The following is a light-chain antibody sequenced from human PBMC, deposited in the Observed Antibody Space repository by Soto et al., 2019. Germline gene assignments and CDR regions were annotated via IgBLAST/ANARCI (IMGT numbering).Light chain of an antibody. J-gene: IGKJ1*01. CDR2: QVS. CDR1: QGLVYSDGNTF. CDR3: EQCNHWPWT. Sequence: DVVMTQSPLSLSVTLGQPASISCRSSQGLVYSDGNTFLNWFHQRPGQSPRRLIYQVSNRDSGVPDRFSGSGSGTDYTLTISRVEAEDVVIYYCEQCNHWPWTFGQGTKVEIK. V-gene: IGKV2-30*01.